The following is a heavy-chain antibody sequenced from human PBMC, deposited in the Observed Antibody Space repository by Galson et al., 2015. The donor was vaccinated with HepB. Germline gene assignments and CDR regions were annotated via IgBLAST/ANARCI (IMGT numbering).Heavy chain of an antibody. Sequence: SLRLSCAASGFTFSSYGMHWVRQAPGKGLEWVAVIWYDGSNKYYADSVKGRFTISRDNSKNTLYLQMNSLRAEDTAVYYCAREQSGTKGGFDYWGQGTLVTVSS. D-gene: IGHD1-26*01. J-gene: IGHJ4*02. CDR2: IWYDGSNK. V-gene: IGHV3-33*08. CDR3: AREQSGTKGGFDY. CDR1: GFTFSSYG.